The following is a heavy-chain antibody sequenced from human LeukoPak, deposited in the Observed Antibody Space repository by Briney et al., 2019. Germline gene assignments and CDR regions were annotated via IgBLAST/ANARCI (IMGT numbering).Heavy chain of an antibody. CDR2: INPNSGGT. CDR3: AREVAVAGNWFGP. V-gene: IGHV1-2*02. J-gene: IGHJ5*02. D-gene: IGHD6-19*01. Sequence: ASVKVSCKASGYTFTGYYMHWVRQAPGQGLEWMGWINPNSGGTNYAQKFQGRVTMTRDTSISTAYMELSRLRSDDTAVYYCAREVAVAGNWFGPWGQGTLVTVSS. CDR1: GYTFTGYY.